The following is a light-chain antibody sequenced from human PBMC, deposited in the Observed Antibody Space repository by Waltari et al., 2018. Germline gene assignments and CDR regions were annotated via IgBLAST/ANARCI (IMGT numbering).Light chain of an antibody. J-gene: IGKJ1*01. V-gene: IGKV1-5*03. CDR1: ESINSW. Sequence: RVTISCRATESINSWLAWYQQKPGKAPKLLISRSFNLESGVPSRFSGSGSGTEFILTISSLQPDDLATYHCQQYKRPPWTFGQGTKV. CDR3: QQYKRPPWT. CDR2: RSF.